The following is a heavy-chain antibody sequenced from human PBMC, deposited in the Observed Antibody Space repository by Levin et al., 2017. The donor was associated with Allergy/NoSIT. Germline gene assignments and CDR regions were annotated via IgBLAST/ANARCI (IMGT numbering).Heavy chain of an antibody. Sequence: SETLSLTCTVSGGSISSYYWSWIRQPPGKGLEWIGYIYYSGSTNYNPSLKSRVTISVDTSKNQFSLKLSSVTAADTAVYYCARVNYDFWSGYYDAFDSWGQGTMVTVSS. CDR3: ARVNYDFWSGYYDAFDS. CDR2: IYYSGST. J-gene: IGHJ3*02. CDR1: GGSISSYY. V-gene: IGHV4-59*01. D-gene: IGHD3-3*01.